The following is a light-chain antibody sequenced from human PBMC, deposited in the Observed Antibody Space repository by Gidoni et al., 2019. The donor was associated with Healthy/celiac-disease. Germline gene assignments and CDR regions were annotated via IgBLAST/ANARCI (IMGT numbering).Light chain of an antibody. J-gene: IGKJ3*01. CDR3: QQYYTTPFT. Sequence: DIVMTQSPDSLTVSLGERATINCMSSQSVLYSSNNKNYLAWYQQKPGQPPKLLIYLASTRASGVPDRFSGSGSGTDFTLTISSLQAEDVAVYYCQQYYTTPFTFXPXTKVNIK. V-gene: IGKV4-1*01. CDR1: QSVLYSSNNKNY. CDR2: LAS.